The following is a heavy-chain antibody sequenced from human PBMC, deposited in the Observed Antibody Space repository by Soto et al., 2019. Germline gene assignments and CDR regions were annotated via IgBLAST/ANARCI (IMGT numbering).Heavy chain of an antibody. CDR3: ARSYGRTADY. CDR1: GGSISSGGYY. V-gene: IGHV4-31*03. Sequence: QVQLQESGPGLVKPSQTLSLPCTVSGGSISSGGYYWSWIRQHPGKGLEWIVYISYSGSTYYNPSLQSRVTISVDTSKTQFSLKLSSVTAADTAVYYCARSYGRTADYWGQGTLVTVSS. J-gene: IGHJ4*02. CDR2: ISYSGST. D-gene: IGHD1-26*01.